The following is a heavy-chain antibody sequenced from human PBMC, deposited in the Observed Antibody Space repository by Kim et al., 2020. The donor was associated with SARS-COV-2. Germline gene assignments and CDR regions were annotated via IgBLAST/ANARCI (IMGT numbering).Heavy chain of an antibody. D-gene: IGHD3-10*01. CDR1: GGSISSYY. CDR3: AGLLFGELYPDGTYYYYGMDV. Sequence: SETLSLTCTVSGGSISSYYWSWIRQPPGKGLEWIGYIYYSGSTNYNPSLKSRVTISVDTSKNQFSLKLSSVTAADTAVYYCAGLLFGELYPDGTYYYYGMDVWGQGTTVPVSS. CDR2: IYYSGST. J-gene: IGHJ6*02. V-gene: IGHV4-59*13.